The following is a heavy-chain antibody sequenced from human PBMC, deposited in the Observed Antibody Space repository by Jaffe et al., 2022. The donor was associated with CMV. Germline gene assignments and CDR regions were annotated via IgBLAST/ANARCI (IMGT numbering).Heavy chain of an antibody. CDR3: ARSQSSQDAFEI. CDR1: GGSISTRGYY. D-gene: IGHD6-19*01. J-gene: IGHJ3*02. V-gene: IGHV4-39*01. CDR2: LYYSGST. Sequence: QLQLKESGPGLVKPSETLSVTCSVSGGSISTRGYYWGWIRQPPGKGLEWIGSLYYSGSTYYNPSLKSRVTISVDTSKNQLSLKLSAVTAADTGIYYCARSQSSQDAFEIWGQGTMVTVFS.